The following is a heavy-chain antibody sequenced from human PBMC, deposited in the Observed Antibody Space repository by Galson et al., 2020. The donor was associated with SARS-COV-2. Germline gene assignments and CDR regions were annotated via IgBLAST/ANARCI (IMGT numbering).Heavy chain of an antibody. V-gene: IGHV4-39*01. J-gene: IGHJ5*02. CDR3: VRSGHSTSWYDR. CDR1: GDSISGSNYY. CDR2: ISYSGST. Sequence: ASETLSLTCTVSGDSISGSNYYWGWIRQPPGRVREWIGTISYSGSTSYNPSLKSRVTISVDTSNNQFSLKLTSVTAADTAVYYCVRSGHSTSWYDRWGQRALVTVSS. D-gene: IGHD2-2*01.